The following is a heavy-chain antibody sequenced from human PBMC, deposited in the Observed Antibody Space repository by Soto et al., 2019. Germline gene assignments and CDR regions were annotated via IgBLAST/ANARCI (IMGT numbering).Heavy chain of an antibody. D-gene: IGHD2-2*01. CDR1: GFTFSSYA. CDR3: ALMEDIVVVPAAMEDAFDI. Sequence: GGSLRLSCAASGFTFSSYAMSWVRQAPGKGLEWVSAISGSGGSTYYADSVKGRFTISRDNSKNTLYLQMNSLRAEDTAVYYCALMEDIVVVPAAMEDAFDIWGQGTMVPVS. J-gene: IGHJ3*02. V-gene: IGHV3-23*01. CDR2: ISGSGGST.